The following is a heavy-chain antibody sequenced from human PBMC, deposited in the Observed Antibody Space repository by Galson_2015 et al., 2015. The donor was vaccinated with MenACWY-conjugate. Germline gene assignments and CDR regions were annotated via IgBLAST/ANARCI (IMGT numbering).Heavy chain of an antibody. J-gene: IGHJ5*02. CDR3: ARYYYDRTGYSPLDQ. CDR1: GFSLSRYS. Sequence: CAASGFSLSRYSMNWVRQAPGKGLEWISYITSSSSYTNYADSVKGRFTISRDNAKNSLYLQMDSLRGEDTAVYYCARYYYDRTGYSPLDQWGQGTLVTVSS. D-gene: IGHD3-22*01. CDR2: ITSSSSYT. V-gene: IGHV3-21*05.